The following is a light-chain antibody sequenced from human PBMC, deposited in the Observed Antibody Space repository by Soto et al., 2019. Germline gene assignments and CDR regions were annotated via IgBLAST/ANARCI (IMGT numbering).Light chain of an antibody. Sequence: QSVLTQPASVSGSPGQSITISCTGTSSDVGGYNYVSWYQQHPVKAPKLMIYDVTNRPSGASDRFSGSESGNTASLTISGLQAEDEADYYCSSYTSSSTPYVFGTGTKVTVL. CDR2: DVT. CDR1: SSDVGGYNY. CDR3: SSYTSSSTPYV. V-gene: IGLV2-14*01. J-gene: IGLJ1*01.